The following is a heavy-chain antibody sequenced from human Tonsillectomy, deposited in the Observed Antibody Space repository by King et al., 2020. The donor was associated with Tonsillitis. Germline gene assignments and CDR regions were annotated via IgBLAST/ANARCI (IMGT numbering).Heavy chain of an antibody. V-gene: IGHV3-74*01. CDR2: INSDGSST. CDR3: ARGRHPETPDWNCQRY. CDR1: GFTFSSYW. D-gene: IGHD1-7*01. Sequence: VQLVESGGGLVQPGGSLRLSCAASGFTFSSYWMHWVRKAPGKGLVWVSRINSDGSSTSYADSVKGRFTISRDNAKNTLYLQMNSLRAEDTAVYYCARGRHPETPDWNCQRYWGQGTLVTVSS. J-gene: IGHJ4*02.